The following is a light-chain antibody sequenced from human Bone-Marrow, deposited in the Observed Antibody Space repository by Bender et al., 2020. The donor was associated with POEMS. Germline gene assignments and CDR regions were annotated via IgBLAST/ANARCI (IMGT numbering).Light chain of an antibody. CDR2: QDT. Sequence: SYELTQPPSVSVSPGQTASITCSGDTLGEKYACWYQQKPGQSPVQVIYQDTKRPSGIPERFSGSNSGNTATLIISGTQAMDEADYYCQAWDSSTNVLFGGGTKLTVL. J-gene: IGLJ2*01. V-gene: IGLV3-1*01. CDR1: TLGEKY. CDR3: QAWDSSTNVL.